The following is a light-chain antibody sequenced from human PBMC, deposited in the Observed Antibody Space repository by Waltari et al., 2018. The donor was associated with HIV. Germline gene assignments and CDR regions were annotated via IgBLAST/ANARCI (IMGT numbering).Light chain of an antibody. CDR1: SGSVSTTYY. J-gene: IGLJ3*02. V-gene: IGLV8-61*01. Sequence: QTVVTQAPSFSVSPGGTVTLTCGLSSGSVSTTYYPHWYQQTPGQAPRTLIYSTNTRSSGVPDRFSGSILGNKAALTITGAQADDESDYYCVLYMGSGLRVFGGGTKLTVL. CDR3: VLYMGSGLRV. CDR2: STN.